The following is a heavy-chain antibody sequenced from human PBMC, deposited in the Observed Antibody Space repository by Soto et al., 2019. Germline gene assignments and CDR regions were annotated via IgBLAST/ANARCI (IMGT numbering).Heavy chain of an antibody. CDR1: GFTFSSYW. D-gene: IGHD5-18*01. J-gene: IGHJ4*02. CDR3: ARDIYSYGLVLDY. CDR2: IKQDGSEK. Sequence: EVQLVESGGGLVQPGGSLRLSCAASGFTFSSYWMSWVRQAPGKGLEWVANIKQDGSEKYYVDSVKGRFTISRDNAKNSLYLQMNSLRAEDTAVYYCARDIYSYGLVLDYWGQGTLVTVSS. V-gene: IGHV3-7*01.